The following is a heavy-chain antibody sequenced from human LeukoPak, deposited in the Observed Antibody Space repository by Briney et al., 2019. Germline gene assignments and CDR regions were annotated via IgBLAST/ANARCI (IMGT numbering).Heavy chain of an antibody. CDR2: ISTSGRAT. J-gene: IGHJ4*02. D-gene: IGHD5/OR15-5a*01. V-gene: IGHV3-23*01. CDR1: GFAFSTYA. Sequence: GGSLRLSCAASGFAFSTYAMTWVRQVPEKGLQWVSTISTSGRATYYADSVEGRFTISRDNSKNTLYLQMNSLRADDTAVYYCAKARGSSVYEQFDYWGQGTQVTVSP. CDR3: AKARGSSVYEQFDY.